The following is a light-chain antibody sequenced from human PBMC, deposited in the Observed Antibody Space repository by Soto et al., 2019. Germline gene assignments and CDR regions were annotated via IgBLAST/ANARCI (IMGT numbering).Light chain of an antibody. J-gene: IGLJ1*01. Sequence: QPFLTQPPAASGTPRQRVTISCSGSSSNIGSNYVYWYQQLPGTAPKLLIYRNNQRPSGVPDRFSGSKSGTSASLAISGLRSEDEADYYCAAWDDSLSGYLFGTGTKF. V-gene: IGLV1-47*01. CDR3: AAWDDSLSGYL. CDR1: SSNIGSNY. CDR2: RNN.